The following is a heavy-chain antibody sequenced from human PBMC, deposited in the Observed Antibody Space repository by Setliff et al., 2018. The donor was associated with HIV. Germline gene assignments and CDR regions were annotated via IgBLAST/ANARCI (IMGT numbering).Heavy chain of an antibody. Sequence: ASVKVSCKASGYTFTSYAMHWVRQAPGQRLEWMGWINAGNGNTKYSQKFQGRVTITRDTSASTAYMELSSLRSDDTAVYYCARGYCSSTSCYGIYYFDNWGQGTPVTVSS. CDR1: GYTFTSYA. CDR2: INAGNGNT. V-gene: IGHV1-3*01. J-gene: IGHJ4*02. CDR3: ARGYCSSTSCYGIYYFDN. D-gene: IGHD2-2*01.